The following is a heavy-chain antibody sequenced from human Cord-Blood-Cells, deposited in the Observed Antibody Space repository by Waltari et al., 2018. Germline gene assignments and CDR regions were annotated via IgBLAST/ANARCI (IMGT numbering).Heavy chain of an antibody. D-gene: IGHD3-10*01. CDR2: ISSSGSTI. Sequence: EVQLVESGGGLVQPGGSLRLPCAASGFTFSSYEMHWVRQAPGKGLEWVSYISSSGSTIYYADSVKGRFTISRDNAKNSLYLQMNSLRAEDTAVYYCARDGVLLWFGELFDYWGQGTLVTVSS. J-gene: IGHJ4*02. V-gene: IGHV3-48*03. CDR1: GFTFSSYE. CDR3: ARDGVLLWFGELFDY.